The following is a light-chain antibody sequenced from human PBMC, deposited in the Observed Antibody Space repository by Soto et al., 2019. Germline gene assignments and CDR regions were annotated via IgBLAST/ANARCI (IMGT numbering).Light chain of an antibody. CDR2: DAS. V-gene: IGKV1-5*01. CDR1: QSISSW. Sequence: DIQMTQSPSTLSASVGDRVTITCRASQSISSWLAWDQQKPGKAPKLLIYDASSLESGVPSRFSGSGSDTEITLTINNLQPDDFATYHCQQYNRYSLTFGGGTKVEIK. J-gene: IGKJ4*01. CDR3: QQYNRYSLT.